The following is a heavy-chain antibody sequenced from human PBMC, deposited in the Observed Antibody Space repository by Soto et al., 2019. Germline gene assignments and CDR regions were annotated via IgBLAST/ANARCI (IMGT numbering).Heavy chain of an antibody. Sequence: TGGSLRLSCAASGFTFSSYGMHWVRQAPGKGLEWVAVISYDGSNKYYADSVKGRFTISRDNSKNTLYLQMNSLRAEDTAVYYCAKDDVGGIAVAGIFDYWGQGTLVTVSS. CDR1: GFTFSSYG. CDR2: ISYDGSNK. CDR3: AKDDVGGIAVAGIFDY. D-gene: IGHD6-19*01. J-gene: IGHJ4*02. V-gene: IGHV3-30*18.